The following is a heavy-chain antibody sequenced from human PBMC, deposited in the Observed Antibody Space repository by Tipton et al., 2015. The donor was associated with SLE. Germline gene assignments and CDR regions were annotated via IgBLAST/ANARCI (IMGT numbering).Heavy chain of an antibody. J-gene: IGHJ5*02. CDR2: IYTSGST. V-gene: IGHV4-61*09. CDR3: ASTYGGP. D-gene: IGHD4-23*01. Sequence: TLSLTCTVSGGSISSSSYYWSWIRQPPGKGLEWIGYIYTSGSTNYNPSLKSRVTISVDTSKNQFSLKLSSVTAADTAVYYCASTYGGPWGQGTLVTVSS. CDR1: GGSISSSSYY.